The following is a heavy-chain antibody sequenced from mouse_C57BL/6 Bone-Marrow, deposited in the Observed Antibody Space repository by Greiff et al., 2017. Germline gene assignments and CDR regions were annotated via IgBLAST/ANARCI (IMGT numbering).Heavy chain of an antibody. J-gene: IGHJ2*01. Sequence: SGAELARPGASVKLSCKASGYTFTSYGISWVKQRTGQGLEWIGEIYPRSGNTYYNEKFKGKATLTADKSSSTAYMELRSLTSEDSAVYFCSFITTVVAPYWGQGTTLTVSS. CDR1: GYTFTSYG. D-gene: IGHD1-1*01. CDR3: SFITTVVAPY. CDR2: IYPRSGNT. V-gene: IGHV1-81*01.